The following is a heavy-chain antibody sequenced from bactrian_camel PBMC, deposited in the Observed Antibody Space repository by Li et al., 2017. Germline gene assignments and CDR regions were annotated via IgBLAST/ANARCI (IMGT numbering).Heavy chain of an antibody. CDR1: GFTFDDSD. V-gene: IGHV3S60*01. D-gene: IGHD5*01. CDR3: ATDRGGVGGLGY. Sequence: QLVESGGGLVQPGGSLRLSCTASGFTFDDSDMGWYRQAPGNECELVSTISSDGSTYYADSVKGRFTISQDNAKNTVYLQMNSLKSEDTALYYCATDRGGVGGLGYWGQGTQVTVS. J-gene: IGHJ6*01. CDR2: ISSDGST.